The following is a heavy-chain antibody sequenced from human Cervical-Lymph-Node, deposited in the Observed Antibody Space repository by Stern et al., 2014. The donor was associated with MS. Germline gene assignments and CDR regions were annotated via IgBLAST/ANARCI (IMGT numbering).Heavy chain of an antibody. CDR1: GVTVSTNY. Sequence: EVQLVESGGGLVQPGGSLRLSCAASGVTVSTNYMAWVRQAPGKGLEWVSSISSSSSYIYYADSVKGRFTISRDNAKNSLYLQMNSLRAEDTAVYYCARDGYYYDFWSGFYGMDVWGQGTTVTVSS. D-gene: IGHD3-3*01. CDR2: ISSSSSYI. CDR3: ARDGYYYDFWSGFYGMDV. V-gene: IGHV3-21*01. J-gene: IGHJ6*02.